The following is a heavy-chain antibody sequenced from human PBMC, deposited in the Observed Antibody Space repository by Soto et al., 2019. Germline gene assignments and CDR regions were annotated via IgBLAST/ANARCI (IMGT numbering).Heavy chain of an antibody. CDR2: MNPNSGNT. Sequence: ASVKVSCKASGYTFTSYDINWVRQATGQGLEWMGWMNPNSGNTGYAQKFQGRVNMTRNTSISTAYMELSSLKSEDTAVYYCARITMVRGVIITFDYWGQGTLVTVSS. D-gene: IGHD3-10*01. CDR3: ARITMVRGVIITFDY. CDR1: GYTFTSYD. V-gene: IGHV1-8*01. J-gene: IGHJ4*02.